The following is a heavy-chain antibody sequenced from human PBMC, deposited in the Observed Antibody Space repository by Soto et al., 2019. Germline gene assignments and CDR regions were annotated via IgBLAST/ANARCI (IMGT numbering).Heavy chain of an antibody. CDR3: ARDYYDSSGYPPVLYYFDY. Sequence: SLRLSCAASGFTFSSYSMNWVRQAPGKGLEWVSSISSSSSYIYYADSVKGRFTISRDNAKNSLYLQMNSLRAEDTAVYYCARDYYDSSGYPPVLYYFDYWGQGTLVTAPQ. V-gene: IGHV3-21*01. CDR1: GFTFSSYS. D-gene: IGHD3-22*01. J-gene: IGHJ4*02. CDR2: ISSSSSYI.